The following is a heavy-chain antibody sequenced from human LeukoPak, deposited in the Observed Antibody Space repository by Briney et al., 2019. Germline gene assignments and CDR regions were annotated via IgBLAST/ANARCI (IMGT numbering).Heavy chain of an antibody. J-gene: IGHJ4*02. CDR2: IYTSGST. Sequence: SETLSLTCTVSGGSISSYYWSWIRQPPGKGLEWIGRIYTSGSTKYNPSLKSRVTILKDTSKNQFSLKLSSVTAADTAVYYCARDYYDSSGFGYWGQGTLVTVSS. CDR1: GGSISSYY. D-gene: IGHD3-22*01. V-gene: IGHV4-4*08. CDR3: ARDYYDSSGFGY.